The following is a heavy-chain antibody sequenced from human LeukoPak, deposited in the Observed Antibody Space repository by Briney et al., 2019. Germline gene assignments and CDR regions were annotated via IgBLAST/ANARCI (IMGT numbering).Heavy chain of an antibody. Sequence: SETLSLTCTVSGYSISSGYYWGWIRQPPGKGLEWIGSIYHSGSTYYNPSLKSRVTISVDTSKNQFSLKLSSVTAADTAVYYCAREAHGDKRFDPWGQGTLVTVSS. CDR1: GYSISSGYY. V-gene: IGHV4-38-2*02. J-gene: IGHJ5*02. CDR3: AREAHGDKRFDP. CDR2: IYHSGST. D-gene: IGHD4-17*01.